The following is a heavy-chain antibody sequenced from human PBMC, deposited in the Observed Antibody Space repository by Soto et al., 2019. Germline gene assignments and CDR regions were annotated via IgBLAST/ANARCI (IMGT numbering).Heavy chain of an antibody. Sequence: QVQLVQSGAEVKKPGASVKVSCKASGYTFTSYAMHWVRQAPGQRLEWMGWINAGNGNTKYSQKFQGRVTITRDTSASTASMELSSLRSEDTAVYYCASSYSNYALIDYYYYGMDVWGQGTTVTVSS. D-gene: IGHD4-4*01. J-gene: IGHJ6*02. V-gene: IGHV1-3*01. CDR2: INAGNGNT. CDR3: ASSYSNYALIDYYYYGMDV. CDR1: GYTFTSYA.